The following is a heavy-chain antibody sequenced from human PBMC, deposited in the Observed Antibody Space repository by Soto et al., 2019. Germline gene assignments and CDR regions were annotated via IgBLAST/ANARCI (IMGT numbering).Heavy chain of an antibody. J-gene: IGHJ6*02. CDR3: ASAERVTIFGVVTNGMDV. Sequence: GGSLRLSCAASGFTFSSYAMHWVRQAPGKGLEWVAVISYDGSNKYYADSVKGRFTISRDNSKNTLYLQMNSLRAEDTAVYYCASAERVTIFGVVTNGMDVWGQGTTVTVSS. CDR2: ISYDGSNK. D-gene: IGHD3-3*01. V-gene: IGHV3-30-3*01. CDR1: GFTFSSYA.